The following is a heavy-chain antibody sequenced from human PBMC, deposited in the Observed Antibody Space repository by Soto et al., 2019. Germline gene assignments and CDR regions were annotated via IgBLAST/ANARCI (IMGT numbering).Heavy chain of an antibody. J-gene: IGHJ4*02. V-gene: IGHV4-4*07. CDR1: GVSVRSYT. CDR2: VFSSVSA. Sequence: SETLSLTCIVSGVSVRSYTWSWVRQPANKGLEWIGRVFSSVSATYNPSLKSRVSISMDTPENRISLKLDSVTAADAGVYYCARGVGRSSWTSLDSWAQGTLVTVSS. D-gene: IGHD6-13*01. CDR3: ARGVGRSSWTSLDS.